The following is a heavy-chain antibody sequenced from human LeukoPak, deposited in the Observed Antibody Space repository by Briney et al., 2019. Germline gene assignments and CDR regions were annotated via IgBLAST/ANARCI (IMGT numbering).Heavy chain of an antibody. CDR2: ISGSGGRT. D-gene: IGHD4-17*01. Sequence: QPGGSLRLSCAASGFTFFDFGMSWVRQAPGKGLEWVSAISGSGGRTHYADSVRGRFTISRDNSKNTLYLQMDSLRAEDTAVYYCATPPTVTRNYWGQGTLVTVSS. V-gene: IGHV3-23*01. CDR1: GFTFFDFG. J-gene: IGHJ4*02. CDR3: ATPPTVTRNY.